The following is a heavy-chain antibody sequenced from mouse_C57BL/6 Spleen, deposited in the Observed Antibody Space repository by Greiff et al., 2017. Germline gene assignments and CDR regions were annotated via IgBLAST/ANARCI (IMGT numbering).Heavy chain of an antibody. CDR1: GYTFTSYW. J-gene: IGHJ3*01. Sequence: EAQLQQSGTVLARPGASVKMSCKTSGYTFTSYWMHWVKQRPGQGLEWIGAIYPGNSDTSYNQKFKGKAKLTAVTSASTAYMELSSLTNEDSAVYYCTKDYGSRDWFAYWGQGTLVTVSA. CDR3: TKDYGSRDWFAY. CDR2: IYPGNSDT. V-gene: IGHV1-5*01. D-gene: IGHD1-1*01.